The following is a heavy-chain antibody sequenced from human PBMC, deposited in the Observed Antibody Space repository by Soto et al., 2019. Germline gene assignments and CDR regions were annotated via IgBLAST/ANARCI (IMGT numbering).Heavy chain of an antibody. CDR1: GFTFSSYA. CDR3: AEDGSNTWYFNWYDP. Sequence: EVQLLESGGGLVQPGGSLRLSCAASGFTFSSYAMSWVRQAPGKGLEWVSGISGGGDKTYYRDSVKGRFSISRDNSKNTLYLQMNSLRAEDTAVYYCAEDGSNTWYFNWYDPWGQGTLVTVSS. J-gene: IGHJ5*02. D-gene: IGHD6-13*01. V-gene: IGHV3-23*01. CDR2: ISGGGDKT.